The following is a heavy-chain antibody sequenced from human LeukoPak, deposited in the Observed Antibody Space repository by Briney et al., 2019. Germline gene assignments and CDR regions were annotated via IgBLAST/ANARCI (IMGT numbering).Heavy chain of an antibody. CDR3: ARGLMLYGWFDP. CDR1: GGSISSSSYY. Sequence: SETLSLTCTVSGGSISSSSYYWGWIRQPPGKGLEWIGSIYCSGSTYYNPSLKSRVSISLDTSKNQFSLKLTSVTAADTAVYFCARGLMLYGWFDPWGQGTLVTVSS. V-gene: IGHV4-39*07. D-gene: IGHD3-16*02. CDR2: IYCSGST. J-gene: IGHJ5*02.